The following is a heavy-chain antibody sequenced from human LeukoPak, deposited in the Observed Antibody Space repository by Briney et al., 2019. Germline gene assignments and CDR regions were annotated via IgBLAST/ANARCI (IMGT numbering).Heavy chain of an antibody. V-gene: IGHV3-30-3*01. J-gene: IGHJ4*02. CDR1: GFTFSNYV. Sequence: PGGSLRLSCAASGFTFSNYVMGWVRQAPGKGLEWVAVISDDGTFTLYGDSVRGRFTISRDSSKNTLYLQMNSLRPEDTAVYYCARDPYRDAPDYFDYWGQGTLVTVSS. D-gene: IGHD1-14*01. CDR2: ISDDGTFT. CDR3: ARDPYRDAPDYFDY.